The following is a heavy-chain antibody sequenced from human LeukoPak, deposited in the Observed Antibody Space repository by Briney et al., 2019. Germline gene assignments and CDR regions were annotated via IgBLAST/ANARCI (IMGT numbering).Heavy chain of an antibody. D-gene: IGHD7-27*01. CDR2: ISYDGTNE. CDR1: GFTFSNYA. CDR3: PRDDGWGYFDF. V-gene: IGHV3-30*03. J-gene: IGHJ4*02. Sequence: PGGSLRLSCAVSGFTFSNYAMHWVRRAPGKGLEWVALISYDGTNEYYADSVKGRFTISRDISKNTLYLQMNSLRADDTAVYYCPRDDGWGYFDFWGQGTVVTVSS.